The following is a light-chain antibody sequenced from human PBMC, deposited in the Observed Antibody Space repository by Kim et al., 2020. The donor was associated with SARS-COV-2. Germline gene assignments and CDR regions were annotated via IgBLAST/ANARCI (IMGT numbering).Light chain of an antibody. CDR2: DTS. Sequence: SPAERTTPSCRATQSVRSNYLAWYQQKPGQAPRLVMYDTSRRATGFPDRFSGSGSATDFILSISRLEPEDFAVYYCQQYGTSPYTFGQGTKVEIK. V-gene: IGKV3-20*01. J-gene: IGKJ2*01. CDR3: QQYGTSPYT. CDR1: QSVRSNY.